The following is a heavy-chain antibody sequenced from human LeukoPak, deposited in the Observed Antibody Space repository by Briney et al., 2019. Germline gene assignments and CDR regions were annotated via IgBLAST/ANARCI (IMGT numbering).Heavy chain of an antibody. D-gene: IGHD4/OR15-4a*01. V-gene: IGHV3-30*04. Sequence: GGSLRLSCAASGFTFSSYAMHWVRQAPGKWLEWVAVISYDGSNKYYADSVKGRFTISRDNAKNSLYLQMNSLRAEDTAVYYCARNPPPEANEGIYWGQGTLVTVSS. CDR1: GFTFSSYA. CDR2: ISYDGSNK. CDR3: ARNPPPEANEGIY. J-gene: IGHJ4*02.